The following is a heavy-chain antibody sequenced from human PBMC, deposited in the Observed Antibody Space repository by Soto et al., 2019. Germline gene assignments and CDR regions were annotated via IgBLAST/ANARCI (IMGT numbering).Heavy chain of an antibody. V-gene: IGHV4-31*03. Sequence: QLQLQESGPGLVKPSQTLSLTCTVSGGSISRGGYSWSWIRQHPGKGLEWIGYIYYSGSTYYNPSLKSRVSIAVDTSKNQFALKLSSVTAADTAVYYCARDGVSLGGAIWGQGTLVTVSS. CDR3: ARDGVSLGGAI. CDR2: IYYSGST. D-gene: IGHD3-10*01. J-gene: IGHJ4*02. CDR1: GGSISRGGYS.